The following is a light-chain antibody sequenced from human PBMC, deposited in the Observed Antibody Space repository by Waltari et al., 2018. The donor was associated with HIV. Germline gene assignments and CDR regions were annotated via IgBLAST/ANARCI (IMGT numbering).Light chain of an antibody. CDR1: QSVISSH. J-gene: IGKJ4*01. Sequence: EIVLTQSPGTLSLSPGERATLSCGASQSVISSHLAWYQQKPGQPPRLLIYGATSRATGIPDRFSGSGSATDFTLSISRLEPEDFAMYYCQHYGSSPQVTFGGGTKVEIK. CDR3: QHYGSSPQVT. V-gene: IGKV3-20*01. CDR2: GAT.